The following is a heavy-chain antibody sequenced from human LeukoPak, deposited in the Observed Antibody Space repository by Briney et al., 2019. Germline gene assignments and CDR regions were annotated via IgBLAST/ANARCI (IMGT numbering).Heavy chain of an antibody. CDR3: ARGWGVVVTGIPYYYYGMDV. CDR1: GYTFTSYA. D-gene: IGHD2-21*02. Sequence: GASVKVSCKASGYTFTSYAMNWVRQAPGQGLEWMGWINTNTGNPTYAQGFTGRSVFSLDTSVSTAYLQISSLKAEDTAVYYCARGWGVVVTGIPYYYYGMDVWGQGTTVTVSS. CDR2: INTNTGNP. V-gene: IGHV7-4-1*02. J-gene: IGHJ6*02.